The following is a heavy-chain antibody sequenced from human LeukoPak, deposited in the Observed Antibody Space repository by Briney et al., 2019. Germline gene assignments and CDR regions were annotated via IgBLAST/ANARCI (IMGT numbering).Heavy chain of an antibody. CDR1: GGSISSGDYY. CDR3: TREGSRYNWNYNWFDP. CDR2: IYYSGST. V-gene: IGHV4-30-4*01. J-gene: IGHJ5*02. D-gene: IGHD1-7*01. Sequence: SETLSLTCTVSGGSISSGDYYWSWNRQPPGKGLEWIGYIYYSGSTYYNPSLKSRVTISVDTSKNQFSLKLRSVTAADTAVYYCTREGSRYNWNYNWFDPWGQGTLVTVSS.